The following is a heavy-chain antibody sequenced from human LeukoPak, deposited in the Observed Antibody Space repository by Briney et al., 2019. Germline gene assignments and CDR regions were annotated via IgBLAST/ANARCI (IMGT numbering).Heavy chain of an antibody. CDR2: IYYSGNT. D-gene: IGHD3/OR15-3a*01. J-gene: IGHJ4*02. CDR3: ARQTGSGLFILP. Sequence: SETLSLTCTVSGVSISSSNSYWGWIRQPPGKGLEWIGSIYYSGNTYYNASLKSQVSISIDTSKNQFSLRLTSVTAADTAVYYCARQTGSGLFILPGGQGTLVTVSS. CDR1: GVSISSSNSY. V-gene: IGHV4-39*01.